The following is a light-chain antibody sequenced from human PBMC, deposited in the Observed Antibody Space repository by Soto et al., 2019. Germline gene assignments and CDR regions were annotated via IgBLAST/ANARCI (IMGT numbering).Light chain of an antibody. Sequence: QSALTQPRSVSVSPGQSVTISCTGTSSDVGGYNYVSWYQQHPGKAPKLMIYDVSKRPSGVPDRFSGSKSGNTASLTISGLQAEDEADYYCCSYAGSYTDVFGTGTKLTVL. CDR3: CSYAGSYTDV. CDR2: DVS. V-gene: IGLV2-11*01. CDR1: SSDVGGYNY. J-gene: IGLJ1*01.